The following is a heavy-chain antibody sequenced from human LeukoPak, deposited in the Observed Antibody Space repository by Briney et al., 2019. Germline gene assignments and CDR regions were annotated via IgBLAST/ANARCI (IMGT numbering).Heavy chain of an antibody. J-gene: IGHJ4*02. D-gene: IGHD3-3*01. CDR3: ARSNYDFWSGYCDY. CDR1: GYSISSGYY. Sequence: SETLSLTCAVSGYSISSGYYWGWTRQPPGKGLEWIGSIYHSGSTYYNPSLKSRVTISVDTSKNQFSLKLSSVTAADTAVYYCARSNYDFWSGYCDYWGQGTLVTVSS. CDR2: IYHSGST. V-gene: IGHV4-38-2*01.